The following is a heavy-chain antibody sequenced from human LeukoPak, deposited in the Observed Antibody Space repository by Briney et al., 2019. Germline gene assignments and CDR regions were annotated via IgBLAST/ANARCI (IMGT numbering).Heavy chain of an antibody. V-gene: IGHV4-59*08. CDR3: ASLTYDFWSGPIDY. CDR1: GGSISSYY. D-gene: IGHD3-3*01. CDR2: IYYSEST. Sequence: PSETLSLTCTVSGGSISSYYWSWIRQPPGKGLEWIGYIYYSESTNYNPSLKSRVTISVDTSKNQFSLKLSSVTAADTAVYYCASLTYDFWSGPIDYWGQGTLVTVSS. J-gene: IGHJ4*02.